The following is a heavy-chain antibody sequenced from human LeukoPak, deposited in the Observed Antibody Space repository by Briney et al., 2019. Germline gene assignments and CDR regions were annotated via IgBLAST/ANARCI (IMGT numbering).Heavy chain of an antibody. J-gene: IGHJ4*02. Sequence: PGGSLRLSCAASGFTFSNYAISWVRQAPGKGLEWVSAISGGGSTTYSADSVKGRFTISRDNSKNTLFLQMNSLRAEDTAVYYCVKEVVATIPPLWGQGTLVTVSS. CDR1: GFTFSNYA. CDR2: ISGGGSTT. CDR3: VKEVVATIPPL. D-gene: IGHD5-12*01. V-gene: IGHV3-23*01.